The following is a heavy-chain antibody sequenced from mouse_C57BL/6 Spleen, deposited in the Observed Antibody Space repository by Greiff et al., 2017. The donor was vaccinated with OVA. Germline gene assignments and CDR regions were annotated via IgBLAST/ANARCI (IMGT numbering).Heavy chain of an antibody. D-gene: IGHD1-3*01. CDR2: IYPGSGST. Sequence: VQLKQPGAELVKPGASVKMSCKASGYTFTSYWITWVKRRPGQGLEWIGDIYPGSGSTNYNEKFKSKATLTVDTSSSTAYMQLSSLTSEDSAVYCCARQLANFDYWGQGTTLTVSS. V-gene: IGHV1-55*01. CDR1: GYTFTSYW. J-gene: IGHJ2*01. CDR3: ARQLANFDY.